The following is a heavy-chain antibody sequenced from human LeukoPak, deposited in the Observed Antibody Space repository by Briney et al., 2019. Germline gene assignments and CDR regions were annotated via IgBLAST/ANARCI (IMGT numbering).Heavy chain of an antibody. CDR2: IRYDGSNK. CDR3: ARDPYSGGYGDYYYYYMDL. Sequence: GGSLRLSCAASGFTFSSYGMHWVRQAPGKGLEWVAFIRYDGSNKYYADSVKGRFTISRDNAKNSLYLQMNSLRAEDTAVYYCARDPYSGGYGDYYYYYMDLWGQGTTVTISS. D-gene: IGHD1-26*01. V-gene: IGHV3-30*02. CDR1: GFTFSSYG. J-gene: IGHJ6*03.